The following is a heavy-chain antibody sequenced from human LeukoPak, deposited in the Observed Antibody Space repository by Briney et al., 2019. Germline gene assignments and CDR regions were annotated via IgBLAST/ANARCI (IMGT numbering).Heavy chain of an antibody. CDR3: TTWFYDVGSHC. CDR1: GFTFNDAW. V-gene: IGHV3-15*07. CDR2: IKKKSDGGTA. D-gene: IGHD3-3*01. Sequence: GGSLRLSCAASGFTFNDAWMNWVRQAPGKGPEWVGRIKKKSDGGTADYAAPVKGRFTISRDDSKNMLYLKMNSLKTEDTAIYYCTTWFYDVGSHCWGQGTLVTVSS. J-gene: IGHJ4*02.